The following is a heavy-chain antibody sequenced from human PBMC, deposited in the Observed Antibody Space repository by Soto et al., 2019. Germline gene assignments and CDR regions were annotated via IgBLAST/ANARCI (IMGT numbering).Heavy chain of an antibody. CDR3: ARQGSGSYNAFDI. J-gene: IGHJ3*02. V-gene: IGHV4-39*01. D-gene: IGHD1-26*01. CDR1: GSSISRSSYY. CDR2: IYYSGST. Sequence: TSETLYLTCTVSGSSISRSSYYWGWIRQHPGKGLECIGIIYYSGSTYYNPSLKSRVTLSVDTSKNHFSLKLSSVTAADTAVYYCARQGSGSYNAFDIWGQGTVVT.